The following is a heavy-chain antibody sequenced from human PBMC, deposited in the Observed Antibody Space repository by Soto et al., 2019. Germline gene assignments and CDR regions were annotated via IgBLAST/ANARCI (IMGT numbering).Heavy chain of an antibody. D-gene: IGHD3-10*01. CDR2: VKSKIHGGTT. V-gene: IGHV3-15*01. Sequence: GGSLRLSCAGSGFTFSNAWMNWVRQAPGTGLEWVGRVKSKIHGGTTDYAAPVKGRFTISRDDSENTVFLQMNSLKTEDTAVYYCASGGYYPDYWGQGTLVTVSS. CDR3: ASGGYYPDY. CDR1: GFTFSNAW. J-gene: IGHJ4*02.